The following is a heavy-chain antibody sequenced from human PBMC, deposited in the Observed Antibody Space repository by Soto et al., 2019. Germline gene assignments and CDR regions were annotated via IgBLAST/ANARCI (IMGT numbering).Heavy chain of an antibody. J-gene: IGHJ3*02. CDR3: TKEKSVMYSGYDAFDI. Sequence: PGGSLRLSCAASGFTFSSYEMDWVRQAPWKGLEWVAYISSSGTILYGDSVKGRFTISRDNADNSLYLQMNSLTAEDTAVYYCTKEKSVMYSGYDAFDIWGRGTIVTVSS. CDR1: GFTFSSYE. CDR2: ISSSGTI. D-gene: IGHD5-12*01. V-gene: IGHV3-48*03.